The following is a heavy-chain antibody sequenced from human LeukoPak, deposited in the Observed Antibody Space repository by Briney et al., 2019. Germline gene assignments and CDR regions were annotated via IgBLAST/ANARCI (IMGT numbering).Heavy chain of an antibody. J-gene: IGHJ4*02. Sequence: PSETLSLTCTVSGGSISSYYWSWIRQPPGKGLEWIGYIYYSGSTNYNPSLKSRVTISVDTSKNQFSLKLSSVTAADTAVYYCARVATAMVSFDYWGQGTLVTVSS. CDR2: IYYSGST. D-gene: IGHD5-18*01. CDR1: GGSISSYY. V-gene: IGHV4-59*01. CDR3: ARVATAMVSFDY.